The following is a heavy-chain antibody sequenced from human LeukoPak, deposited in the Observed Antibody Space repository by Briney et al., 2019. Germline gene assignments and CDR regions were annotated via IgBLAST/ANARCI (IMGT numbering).Heavy chain of an antibody. J-gene: IGHJ4*02. CDR2: ISYDGSNK. V-gene: IGHV3-30*04. CDR3: ARDTPSSIAALTIFDY. D-gene: IGHD6-6*01. Sequence: PGRSLRLSCAASGFTFSSYAMHWVRQAPGKGLEWVAVISYDGSNKYYADSVKGRFTISRDNSKNTLYLQMNSLRSDDTAVYYCARDTPSSIAALTIFDYWGQGTLVTVSS. CDR1: GFTFSSYA.